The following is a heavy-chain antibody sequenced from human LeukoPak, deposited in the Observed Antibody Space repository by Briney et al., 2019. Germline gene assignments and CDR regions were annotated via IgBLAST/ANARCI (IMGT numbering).Heavy chain of an antibody. D-gene: IGHD3-10*01. V-gene: IGHV3-11*01. CDR3: ARAHYGSGSYSMGY. Sequence: YISSSGSIIYYADSVKGRFTISRDNAKNSLYLQMNSLRAEDTAVYYCARAHYGSGSYSMGYWGQGTLVTVSS. CDR2: ISSSGSII. J-gene: IGHJ4*02.